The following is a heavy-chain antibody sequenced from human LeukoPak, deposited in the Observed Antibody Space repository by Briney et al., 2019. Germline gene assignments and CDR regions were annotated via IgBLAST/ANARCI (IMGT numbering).Heavy chain of an antibody. J-gene: IGHJ4*02. CDR3: ATDFPHYYDSSGYYFDY. CDR2: FDPVDGET. V-gene: IGHV1-24*01. Sequence: ASVKVSCKVSGYTLTELSMHWVRQAPGKGLEWMGGFDPVDGETIYAQKFQGRVTMTEDTSTDTAYMELSSLRSEDAAVYYCATDFPHYYDSSGYYFDYWGQGTLVTVSS. D-gene: IGHD3-22*01. CDR1: GYTLTELS.